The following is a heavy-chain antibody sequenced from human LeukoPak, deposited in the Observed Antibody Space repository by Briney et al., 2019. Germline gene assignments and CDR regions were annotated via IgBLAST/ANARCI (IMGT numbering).Heavy chain of an antibody. CDR1: GGSISSYY. CDR3: ARGLVSSGWLDY. D-gene: IGHD6-19*01. J-gene: IGHJ4*02. V-gene: IGHV4-59*01. CDR2: IYYSGSA. Sequence: SETLSLTCTVSGGSISSYYWSWIRQPPGKGLEWIGYIYYSGSANYNPSLKSRVTISVETSKNQFSLKLSSVTAADTAVYYCARGLVSSGWLDYWGQGTLVTVSS.